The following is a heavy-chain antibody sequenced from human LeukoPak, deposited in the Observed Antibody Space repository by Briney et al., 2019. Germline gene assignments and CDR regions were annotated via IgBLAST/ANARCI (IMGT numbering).Heavy chain of an antibody. V-gene: IGHV3-21*03. CDR2: ISSSSSYI. CDR1: GFTFSSYS. Sequence: GSLRLSCAASGFTFSSYSMNWVRQAPGKGLEWVSSISSSSSYIYYADSVKGRFTISRDNAKNSLYLQMNSLRAEDTAVYYCARVRAAAGFDPWGQGTLVTVSS. J-gene: IGHJ5*02. CDR3: ARVRAAAGFDP. D-gene: IGHD6-13*01.